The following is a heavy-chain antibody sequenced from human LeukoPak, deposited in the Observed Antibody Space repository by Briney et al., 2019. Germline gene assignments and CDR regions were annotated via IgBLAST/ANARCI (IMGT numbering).Heavy chain of an antibody. Sequence: SVNVSCTASGGTFSSYAISWVRQAPGQGHEWVGGIIPILGTANYAQKFQGRVTITTDESTSTAYMELSSLRSEDTAVYYCARDIVVVPAAISYFDLWGRGTLVTVSS. CDR2: IIPILGTA. CDR1: GGTFSSYA. CDR3: ARDIVVVPAAISYFDL. D-gene: IGHD2-2*02. J-gene: IGHJ2*01. V-gene: IGHV1-69*05.